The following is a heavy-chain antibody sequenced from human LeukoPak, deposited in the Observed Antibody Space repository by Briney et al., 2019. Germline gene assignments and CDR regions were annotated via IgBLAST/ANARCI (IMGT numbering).Heavy chain of an antibody. CDR1: GFTFSNYW. CDR3: AKDTDYYDSSGYYSWSV. J-gene: IGHJ4*02. V-gene: IGHV3-23*01. D-gene: IGHD3-22*01. CDR2: ISGSGGST. Sequence: GGSLRLSCAASGFTFSNYWMHWVRQAPGKGLEWVSAISGSGGSTYYADSVKGRFTISRDNSKDTLYLQMNSLRAEDTAVYYCAKDTDYYDSSGYYSWSVWGQGTLVTVSS.